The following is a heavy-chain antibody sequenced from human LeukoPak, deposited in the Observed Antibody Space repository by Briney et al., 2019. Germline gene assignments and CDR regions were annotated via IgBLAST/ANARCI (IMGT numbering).Heavy chain of an antibody. V-gene: IGHV6-1*01. CDR3: ERDQVGIFDY. CDR1: GDSFSSNSAA. Sequence: SQTLSLTCAISGDSFSSNSAAWNWLRQSPSRGLEWLRGTYYRSKWYNDYAVTVETPITINPDTSKNQFPLQENSVTPEDTAVYYCERDQVGIFDYWGQGTLVTVSS. J-gene: IGHJ4*02. CDR2: TYYRSKWYN. D-gene: IGHD2-21*01.